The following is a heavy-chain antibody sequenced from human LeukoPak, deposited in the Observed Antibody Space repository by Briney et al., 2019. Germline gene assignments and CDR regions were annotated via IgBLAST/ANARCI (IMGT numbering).Heavy chain of an antibody. CDR3: AKDRSETVRLYYFDY. CDR2: ISGSGGST. D-gene: IGHD3-3*01. J-gene: IGHJ4*02. V-gene: IGHV3-23*01. Sequence: PGGSLRLSCAASGFTFSSYAMSWVRQAPGKGLEWVSAISGSGGSTYYADSVKGRFTISRDNSKNTLYLQMNSLRAEDTAVYYCAKDRSETVRLYYFDYWGQGTLVTVSS. CDR1: GFTFSSYA.